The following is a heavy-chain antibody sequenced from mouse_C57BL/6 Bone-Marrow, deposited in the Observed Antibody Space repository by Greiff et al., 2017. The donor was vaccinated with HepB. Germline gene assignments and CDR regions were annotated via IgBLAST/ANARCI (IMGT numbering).Heavy chain of an antibody. D-gene: IGHD1-1*01. CDR3: ARDGRYYFDY. J-gene: IGHJ2*01. CDR1: GYSITSGYD. CDR2: ISYSGST. V-gene: IGHV3-1*01. Sequence: EVHLVESGPGMVKPSQSLSLTCTVTGYSITSGYDWHWIRHFPGNQLEWTGIISYSGSTNYNPTLKSRITITQDTSKNHFCLELNSVTTEDTATYYCARDGRYYFDYWGQGTTLTVSS.